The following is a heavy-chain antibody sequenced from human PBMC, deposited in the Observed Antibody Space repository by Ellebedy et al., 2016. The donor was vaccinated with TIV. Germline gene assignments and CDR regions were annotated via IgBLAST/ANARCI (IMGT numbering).Heavy chain of an antibody. CDR3: ARDRIVGPSSPYYNGMDV. CDR2: IDPSGGSP. J-gene: IGHJ6*02. V-gene: IGHV1-46*01. Sequence: AASVKVSCKASGYTFTSYYMHWVRQAPGQGLEWMGVIDPSGGSPDYAQKFQGRVTMTRDTSTSTVYMELSSLRSDDTAVYYCARDRIVGPSSPYYNGMDVWGQGTTVTVSS. D-gene: IGHD1-26*01. CDR1: GYTFTSYY.